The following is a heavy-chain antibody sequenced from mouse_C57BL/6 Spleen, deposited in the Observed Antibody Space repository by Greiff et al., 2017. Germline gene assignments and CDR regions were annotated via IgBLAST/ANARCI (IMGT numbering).Heavy chain of an antibody. CDR1: GYAFTNYL. Sequence: VQLQQSGAELVRPGTSVKVSCKASGYAFTNYLIEWVKQRPGQGLEWIGVINPGSGGTNYNEKFKGKATLTADKSSSTAYMQLSSLTSEDSAVYFCARSGHYYGQWYFDVWGTGTTGTVSS. J-gene: IGHJ1*03. CDR2: INPGSGGT. D-gene: IGHD1-1*01. CDR3: ARSGHYYGQWYFDV. V-gene: IGHV1-54*01.